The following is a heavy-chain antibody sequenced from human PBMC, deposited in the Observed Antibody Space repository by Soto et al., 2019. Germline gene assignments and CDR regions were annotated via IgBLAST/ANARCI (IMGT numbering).Heavy chain of an antibody. CDR3: ARSTPITMIVVPTGAFDI. J-gene: IGHJ3*02. V-gene: IGHV1-3*01. D-gene: IGHD3-22*01. CDR1: GYTFTSYA. Sequence: ASVKVSCKASGYTFTSYAMHWVRQAPGQRLEWMGWINAGNGNTKYSQKFQGRVTITRDTSASTAYMELSSLRSEDTAVHYCARSTPITMIVVPTGAFDIWGQGTMVTVSS. CDR2: INAGNGNT.